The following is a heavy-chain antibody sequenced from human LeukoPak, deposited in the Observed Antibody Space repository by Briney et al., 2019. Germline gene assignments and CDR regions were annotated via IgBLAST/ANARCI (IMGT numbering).Heavy chain of an antibody. V-gene: IGHV3-23*01. CDR1: GFTFTSYS. CDR2: ISGGGGST. D-gene: IGHD5-18*01. Sequence: PGGSLRLSCAASGFTFTSYSMNWVRQAPGKGLEWVSTISGGGGSTYYADSVKGRFTISRDNSKNTLYLQMNSLRAEDTAVYYCTRGYSYGYTHWHFDYWGQGTLVTVSS. J-gene: IGHJ4*02. CDR3: TRGYSYGYTHWHFDY.